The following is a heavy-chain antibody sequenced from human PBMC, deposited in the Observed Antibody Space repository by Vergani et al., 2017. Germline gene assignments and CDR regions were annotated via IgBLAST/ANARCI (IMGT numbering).Heavy chain of an antibody. Sequence: QVQLQESGPGLVKPSQTLSLTCTVSGGSISSGGYYWSWIRQHPGKGLEGIGYIYYSGSTYYNPSLKSRVTISVDTSKNQFYLKLSSVTAADTAVYYCARSPFTMVRGARLVDYFDYWGQGTLVTVSS. D-gene: IGHD3-10*01. CDR1: GGSISSGGYY. V-gene: IGHV4-30-4*08. CDR3: ARSPFTMVRGARLVDYFDY. CDR2: IYYSGST. J-gene: IGHJ4*02.